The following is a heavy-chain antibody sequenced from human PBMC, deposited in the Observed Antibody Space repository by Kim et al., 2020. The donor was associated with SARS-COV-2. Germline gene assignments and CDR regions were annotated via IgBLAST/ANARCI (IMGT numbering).Heavy chain of an antibody. CDR2: TYYRSKWDV. CDR3: AKENDFWRGNYFDS. CDR1: GDSVSSNSAA. V-gene: IGHV6-1*01. J-gene: IGHJ4*02. Sequence: SQTLSLTCAISGDSVSSNSAAWNWIRQSPSRGLEWLGRTYYRSKWDVDYAVSVKGRITINPDTSKNQFSLQLNSVTPDDTAVYYCAKENDFWRGNYFDSWGQGILVTVSS. D-gene: IGHD3-3*01.